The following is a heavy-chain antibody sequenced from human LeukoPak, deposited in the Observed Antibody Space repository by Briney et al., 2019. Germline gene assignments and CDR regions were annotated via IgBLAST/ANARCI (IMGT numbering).Heavy chain of an antibody. CDR1: GGSISSYY. Sequence: SETLSLTCTVSGGSISSYYWSWIRQPPGKGLEWIGELNHSGSTNYNPSLKSRVTISVDTSKNQFSLKLSSVTAADTAVYYCARLTTVTSIGYYYYGMDVRGQGTTVTVSS. V-gene: IGHV4-34*01. J-gene: IGHJ6*02. CDR3: ARLTTVTSIGYYYYGMDV. D-gene: IGHD4-17*01. CDR2: LNHSGST.